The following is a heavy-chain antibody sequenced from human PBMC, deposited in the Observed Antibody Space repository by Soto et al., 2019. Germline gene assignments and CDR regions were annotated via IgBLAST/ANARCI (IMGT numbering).Heavy chain of an antibody. V-gene: IGHV1-2*02. CDR3: ARDSEGLVHYYGMDV. CDR2: INPNSGGT. J-gene: IGHJ6*02. CDR1: GYTFTGYY. D-gene: IGHD6-19*01. Sequence: ASVKVSCKASGYTFTGYYMHWVRQAPGQGLEWMGWINPNSGGTNYAQKFQGRVTMTRDTSISTAYMELSRLRSDDTAVYYCARDSEGLVHYYGMDVWGQGTTVTVSS.